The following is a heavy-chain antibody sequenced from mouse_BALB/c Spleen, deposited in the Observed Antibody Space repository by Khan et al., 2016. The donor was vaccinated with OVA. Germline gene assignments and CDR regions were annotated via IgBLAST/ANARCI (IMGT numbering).Heavy chain of an antibody. CDR3: ARGNDYGSRLEAVDQ. CDR1: GYTFTSYW. J-gene: IGHJ4*01. CDR2: IAPGSGST. Sequence: DLVKPGASVKLFCKASGYTFTSYWINWIKQRPGQGLECIGRIAPGSGSTSYNEMFKGKATLTVDTSSSSPYIQLCSLASEDSAVYFCARGNDYGSRLEAVDQWGRGNSVNV. V-gene: IGHV1S41*01. D-gene: IGHD1-1*01.